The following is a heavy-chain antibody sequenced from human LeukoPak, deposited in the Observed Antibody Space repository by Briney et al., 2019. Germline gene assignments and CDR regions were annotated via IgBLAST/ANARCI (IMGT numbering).Heavy chain of an antibody. D-gene: IGHD3-3*01. Sequence: ASETLSLTCAVYGGSFSGYYWSWIRQPPGKGLEWIGYIYYSGSTNYNPSLKSRVTISVDTSKNQFSLKLSSVTAADTAVYYCAREGRGDVLRFLEWGRGYWFDPWGQGTLVTVSS. CDR2: IYYSGST. CDR3: AREGRGDVLRFLEWGRGYWFDP. CDR1: GGSFSGYY. V-gene: IGHV4-59*01. J-gene: IGHJ5*02.